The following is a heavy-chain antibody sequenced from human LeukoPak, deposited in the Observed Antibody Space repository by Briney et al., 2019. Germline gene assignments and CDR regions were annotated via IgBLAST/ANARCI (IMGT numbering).Heavy chain of an antibody. Sequence: GGSLRLSCAASGFTSDDYGMSWVRQAPRKGLEWVSGINWNGVSTDYADSVRGRFTISRDNAKNSLYLQMNSLRAEDTALYYCARDGRSGWYSDYWGQGALVTVSS. CDR3: ARDGRSGWYSDY. J-gene: IGHJ4*02. CDR2: INWNGVST. CDR1: GFTSDDYG. V-gene: IGHV3-20*04. D-gene: IGHD6-19*01.